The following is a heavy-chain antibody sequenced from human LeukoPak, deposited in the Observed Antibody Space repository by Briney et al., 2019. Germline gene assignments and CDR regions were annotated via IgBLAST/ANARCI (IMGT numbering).Heavy chain of an antibody. CDR2: IYYSGST. D-gene: IGHD3-9*01. J-gene: IGHJ5*02. CDR3: ARRKLRYFDWVFDP. Sequence: SETLSLTCTVSGGSISSYYWSWIRQPPGKGLEWIGYIYYSGSTNYNPSLKSRVTISVDTSKNQFSLKLSSVTAADTAVYYCARRKLRYFDWVFDPWGQGTLVTVSS. CDR1: GGSISSYY. V-gene: IGHV4-59*12.